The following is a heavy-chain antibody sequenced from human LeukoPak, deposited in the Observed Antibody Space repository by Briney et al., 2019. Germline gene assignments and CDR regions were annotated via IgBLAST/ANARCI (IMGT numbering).Heavy chain of an antibody. CDR1: GYTSTSYA. D-gene: IGHD2-15*01. J-gene: IGHJ5*02. Sequence: ASVKVSCKASGYTSTSYAMHWVRQAPGQRLEWMGWINAGNGNTKYSQKFQGRVTITRDTSASTAYMELSSLRSEDTAVYYCARGAWVVAATYWFDPWGQGTLVTVSS. CDR2: INAGNGNT. V-gene: IGHV1-3*01. CDR3: ARGAWVVAATYWFDP.